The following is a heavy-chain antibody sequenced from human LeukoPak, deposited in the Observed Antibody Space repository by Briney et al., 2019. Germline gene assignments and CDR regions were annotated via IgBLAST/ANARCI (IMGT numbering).Heavy chain of an antibody. V-gene: IGHV1-18*01. Sequence: ASVKVSCKASGYTFTDYGITWVRQAPGQGLEWMGWINTFNGNTNYAQNLQGRVTMTADISATTAYMELRSLRFDDTAVFYCARDLGYCSTTGCYRNWFDPWGQGTLVTVSS. CDR1: GYTFTDYG. CDR3: ARDLGYCSTTGCYRNWFDP. CDR2: INTFNGNT. J-gene: IGHJ5*02. D-gene: IGHD2-2*03.